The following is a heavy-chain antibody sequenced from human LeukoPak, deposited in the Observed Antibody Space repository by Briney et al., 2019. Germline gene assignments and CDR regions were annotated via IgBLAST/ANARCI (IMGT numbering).Heavy chain of an antibody. D-gene: IGHD3-10*01. CDR1: GGSFSGYS. Sequence: PSETLSLTCAVYGGSFSGYSWNWIRQPPVKGLEWIGEINHSGGTNYNPSLKSRVTISVDTSKKQFSLKLSSVTAADTAVYYCARGVDYYGVWGQGALVTVSS. CDR3: ARGVDYYGV. J-gene: IGHJ4*02. CDR2: INHSGGT. V-gene: IGHV4-34*01.